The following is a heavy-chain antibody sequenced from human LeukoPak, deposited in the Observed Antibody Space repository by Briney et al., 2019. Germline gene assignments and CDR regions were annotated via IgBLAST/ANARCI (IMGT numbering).Heavy chain of an antibody. V-gene: IGHV5-51*01. CDR3: ARLKGADIVVVVAALDY. J-gene: IGHJ4*02. D-gene: IGHD2-15*01. Sequence: GESLKISCKGSGYRFTSYWIGWVRQMPGKGLEWMGIIYPGDSDTRYSPSFQGQVTISADKSISTAYLQWSSLKASDTAMYYCARLKGADIVVVVAALDYWGQGTLVTVSS. CDR2: IYPGDSDT. CDR1: GYRFTSYW.